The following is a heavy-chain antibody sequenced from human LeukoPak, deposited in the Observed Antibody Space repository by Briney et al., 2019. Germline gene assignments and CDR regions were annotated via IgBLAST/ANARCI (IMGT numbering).Heavy chain of an antibody. V-gene: IGHV1-18*01. CDR2: ISAYNGNT. CDR1: GYTFTSYG. D-gene: IGHD6-25*01. CDR3: ANQRSYRRPRLPGMDV. J-gene: IGHJ6*02. Sequence: ASVKVSCKASGYTFTSYGISWVRQAPGQGLEWMGWISAYNGNTNYAQKLQGRVTMTTDTSTSTAYMELRSLRSDDTAVYYCANQRSYRRPRLPGMDVWGQGTTVTVSS.